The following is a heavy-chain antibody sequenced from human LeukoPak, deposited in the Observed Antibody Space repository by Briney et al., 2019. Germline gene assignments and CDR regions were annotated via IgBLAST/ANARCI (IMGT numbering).Heavy chain of an antibody. CDR3: ARVRETYFSDSRGWELPY. Sequence: GGSLRLSCAASGFTFSSYSMNWVRQAPGKGVEWVSYISSSSSTIYYADSVKGRFTISRDNAKNSLYLQMNSLRAEDTAVYYCARVRETYFSDSRGWELPYWGQGTLVTVSS. D-gene: IGHD3-22*01. V-gene: IGHV3-48*01. CDR1: GFTFSSYS. J-gene: IGHJ4*02. CDR2: ISSSSSTI.